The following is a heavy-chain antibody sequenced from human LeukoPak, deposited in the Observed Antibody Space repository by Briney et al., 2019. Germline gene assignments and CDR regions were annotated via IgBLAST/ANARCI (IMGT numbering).Heavy chain of an antibody. Sequence: GGSLRLSCAASGFNFSTYAMTWVRQAPGKGLEWVSVISYGGDNTYYADSVKGRFTISRDNSKNTLYLQMNSLRAEDTAVYYCAKRFDSSGWYAAFDIWGQGTMVTVSS. D-gene: IGHD6-19*01. CDR3: AKRFDSSGWYAAFDI. J-gene: IGHJ3*02. CDR1: GFNFSTYA. CDR2: ISYGGDNT. V-gene: IGHV3-23*01.